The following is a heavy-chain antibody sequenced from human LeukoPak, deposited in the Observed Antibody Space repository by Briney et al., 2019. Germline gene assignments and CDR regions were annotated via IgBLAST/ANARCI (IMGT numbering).Heavy chain of an antibody. CDR1: GFTFSSYA. CDR3: AIQCSGGSCYSVYYYYYMDV. V-gene: IGHV3-30*04. J-gene: IGHJ6*03. D-gene: IGHD2-15*01. Sequence: GGSLRLSCAASGFTFSSYAMHWVRQAPGKGLEWVAVISYDGSNKYYEDSVKGRFTISRDNSKDTMYLHMNRLRAEDTAVYYCAIQCSGGSCYSVYYYYYMDVWGKGTTVTVSS. CDR2: ISYDGSNK.